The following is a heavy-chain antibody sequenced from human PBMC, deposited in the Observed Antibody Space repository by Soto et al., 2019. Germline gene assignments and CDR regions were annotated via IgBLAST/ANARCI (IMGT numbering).Heavy chain of an antibody. CDR2: ISAYNGNT. D-gene: IGHD3-10*01. CDR1: GYTFTSYG. V-gene: IGHV1-18*04. Sequence: ASVKVSCKASGYTFTSYGISWVRQAPGQGLEWMGWISAYNGNTSYAQKPQGRVTMTTDTSTSTAYMELRSLRSDDTAVYYCARDWGLWPLLVNWGQGTLVTVSS. J-gene: IGHJ4*02. CDR3: ARDWGLWPLLVN.